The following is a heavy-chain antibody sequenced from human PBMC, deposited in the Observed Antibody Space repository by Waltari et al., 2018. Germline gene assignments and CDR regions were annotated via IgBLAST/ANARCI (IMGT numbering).Heavy chain of an antibody. CDR1: GFTFSSYA. CDR3: AKDKPKTRDT. Sequence: EVQLLESGGGLVQPGGSLRLSCAASGFTFSSYAMSWVRQAPGKGVEWVSAIRGSGGSTYYADSVKGRFTISRDNTKNTLYLKMNSLRAEDTAVYYCAKDKPKTRDTWGQGTLVIVSS. V-gene: IGHV3-23*01. D-gene: IGHD2-15*01. CDR2: IRGSGGST. J-gene: IGHJ5*02.